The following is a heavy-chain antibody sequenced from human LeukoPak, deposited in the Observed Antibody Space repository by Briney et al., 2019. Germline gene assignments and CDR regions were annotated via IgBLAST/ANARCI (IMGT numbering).Heavy chain of an antibody. D-gene: IGHD5-12*01. Sequence: GGSLRLSCAASGFIFSSYWMHWVRQVPGKGLEWLSRINNDGVSTSYADSVKGRFTISRDNAKNTLYLRMNSLRAEDTAIYYCARKPLSGGYGGTIDYWGQGTLVTVSS. J-gene: IGHJ4*02. CDR1: GFIFSSYW. CDR2: INNDGVST. CDR3: ARKPLSGGYGGTIDY. V-gene: IGHV3-74*01.